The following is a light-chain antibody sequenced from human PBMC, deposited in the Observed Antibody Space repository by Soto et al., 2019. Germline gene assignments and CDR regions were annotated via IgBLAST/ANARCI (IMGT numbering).Light chain of an antibody. CDR1: QGIVNY. J-gene: IGKJ1*01. Sequence: DIQMTQSPSSLSASVGDRVTITCRASQGIVNYLAWYQQKPGKVPKLLIYAASTLQSGVPYRFSGSGSGTACALTISSLQPEDVATYYCQNYNSAPKTFGQGTQVE. CDR3: QNYNSAPKT. V-gene: IGKV1-27*01. CDR2: AAS.